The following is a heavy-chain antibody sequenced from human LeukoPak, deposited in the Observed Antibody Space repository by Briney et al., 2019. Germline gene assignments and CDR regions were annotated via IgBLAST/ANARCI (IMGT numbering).Heavy chain of an antibody. Sequence: GGSLRLSCAASGFSFSDYYLSWIRQAPGKGLEWISYISSSGSNIYADSVKGRFTISRDNAKNSLYLQMNSLRAEDTAVYYCARDYDGGYMDVWGKGTTVTVSS. J-gene: IGHJ6*03. CDR3: ARDYDGGYMDV. CDR2: ISSSGSNI. CDR1: GFSFSDYY. V-gene: IGHV3-11*04. D-gene: IGHD3-3*01.